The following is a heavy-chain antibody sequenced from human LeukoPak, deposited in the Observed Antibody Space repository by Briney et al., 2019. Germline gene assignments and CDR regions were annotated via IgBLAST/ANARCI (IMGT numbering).Heavy chain of an antibody. D-gene: IGHD1-26*01. J-gene: IGHJ3*02. CDR3: AKDRSRAVDAFDI. CDR2: IWYGGSNK. Sequence: GGSLRLSCAASGFTFSSYGMHWVRQAPGKGLEWVAVIWYGGSNKYYADSVKGRFTISRDNSRNTLYLQMNSLRAEDTAVYYCAKDRSRAVDAFDIWGQGTMVTVSS. V-gene: IGHV3-30*02. CDR1: GFTFSSYG.